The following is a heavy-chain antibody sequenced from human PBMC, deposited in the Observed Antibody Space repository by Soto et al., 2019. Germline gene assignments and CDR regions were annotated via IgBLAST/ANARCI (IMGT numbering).Heavy chain of an antibody. CDR3: ARARGSSWPCDV. Sequence: QVQLVESGGGVVQPGRSLRLSCAASGFTFSGYAMHWVRQAPGKGLEWVAVISYDGSNKYYADSVKGRFTISRDNSKNTLYLQMNSLRAEDTAVYYCARARGSSWPCDVWGQGTTVTVSS. CDR1: GFTFSGYA. J-gene: IGHJ6*02. D-gene: IGHD6-13*01. CDR2: ISYDGSNK. V-gene: IGHV3-30-3*01.